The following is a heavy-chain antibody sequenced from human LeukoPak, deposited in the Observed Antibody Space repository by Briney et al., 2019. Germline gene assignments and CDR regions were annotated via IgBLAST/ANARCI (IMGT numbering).Heavy chain of an antibody. CDR3: AKLRFLEWLDFDY. J-gene: IGHJ4*02. D-gene: IGHD3-3*01. V-gene: IGHV3-23*01. CDR2: ISGSGGST. CDR1: GFTFSSYA. Sequence: GGSLRLSXAASGFTFSSYAMSWFRQAPGKGLEWVSAISGSGGSTYYADSVKGRFTISRDNSKNTLYLQMNGLRAEDTAVYYCAKLRFLEWLDFDYWGPGTLVTVSS.